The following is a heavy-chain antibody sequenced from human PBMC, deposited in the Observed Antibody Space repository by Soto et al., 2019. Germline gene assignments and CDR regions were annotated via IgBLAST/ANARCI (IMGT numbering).Heavy chain of an antibody. D-gene: IGHD2-15*01. CDR1: GFTFSNSG. J-gene: IGHJ4*02. CDR2: VSFDGTNQ. CDR3: ASLGHCNGSICYSDFDN. Sequence: GGSLRLSCAASGFTFSNSGMHWVRQTPGKGLEWVALVSFDGTNQYYADSVKGRFTISRDNSRDTLFLQMSSLRADDTAAYFCASLGHCNGSICYSDFDNGSKGTQVT. V-gene: IGHV3-30*03.